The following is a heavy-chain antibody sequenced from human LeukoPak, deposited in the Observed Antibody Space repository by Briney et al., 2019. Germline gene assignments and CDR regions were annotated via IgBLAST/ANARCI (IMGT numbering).Heavy chain of an antibody. J-gene: IGHJ4*02. Sequence: PGGSLRLSCAASGFTFSSYAMSWVRQPPGKGLEWVSDISGSGGSTYYADSLKGRFTISRDNSQNTLYLQMNILRAEDTAVYFCAKGDVVVPAASPDYWGQGTLVTVS. CDR2: ISGSGGST. CDR1: GFTFSSYA. D-gene: IGHD2-2*01. CDR3: AKGDVVVPAASPDY. V-gene: IGHV3-23*01.